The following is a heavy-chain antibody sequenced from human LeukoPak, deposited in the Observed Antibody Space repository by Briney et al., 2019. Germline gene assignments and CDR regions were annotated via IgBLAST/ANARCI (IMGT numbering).Heavy chain of an antibody. J-gene: IGHJ3*02. V-gene: IGHV3-53*01. CDR1: GFTVNSNY. Sequence: PGGSLRLSCAASGFTVNSNYMNWVRQAPGKGLEWVSVMYSDDNTYYADSVKGRFTISRDNSKNNLYLQMNSLRAEDTAVYYCARDRRLLYFGELFHDAFDIWREGTMVTVSS. CDR3: ARDRRLLYFGELFHDAFDI. D-gene: IGHD3-10*01. CDR2: MYSDDNT.